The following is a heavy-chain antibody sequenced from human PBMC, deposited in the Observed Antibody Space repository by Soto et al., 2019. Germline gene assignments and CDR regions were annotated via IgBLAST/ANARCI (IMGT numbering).Heavy chain of an antibody. D-gene: IGHD6-13*01. CDR2: IIPIFGTA. V-gene: IGHV1-69*13. CDR3: ARDTGAAAAGPEEIYYYYGMDV. Sequence: SVKVSCKASGGTFSSYAISWVRQAPGQGLEWMGGIIPIFGTANYAQKFQGRVTITADESTSTAYMELSSLRSEDTAVYYCARDTGAAAAGPEEIYYYYGMDVWGQGTTVTVSS. J-gene: IGHJ6*02. CDR1: GGTFSSYA.